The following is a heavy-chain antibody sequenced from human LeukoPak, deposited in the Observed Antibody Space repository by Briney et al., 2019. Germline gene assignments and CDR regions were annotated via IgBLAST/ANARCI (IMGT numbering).Heavy chain of an antibody. CDR3: AREDLGAFDY. CDR1: GFTFRNYW. CDR2: IKQDGSEK. D-gene: IGHD3-16*01. V-gene: IGHV3-7*01. Sequence: PGGSPRLSCAASGFTFRNYWMTWVRQSPGKGLEWVANIKQDGSEKYYVDSVKGRFSISRDNADNSLYLQMSSLRGEDTAVYFCAREDLGAFDYWGQGALVSVSS. J-gene: IGHJ4*02.